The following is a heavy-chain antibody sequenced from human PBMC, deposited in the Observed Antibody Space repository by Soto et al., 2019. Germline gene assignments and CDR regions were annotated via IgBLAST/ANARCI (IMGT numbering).Heavy chain of an antibody. CDR2: ISASGRDI. CDR3: AKGKTSGWYYFDY. D-gene: IGHD6-19*01. J-gene: IGHJ4*02. Sequence: GGSLRLSCAASRFTFSNFAMSWVRQAPGRGLEWVSGISASGRDIHYADSVKDRFTVSRDNSKNTLYLQMNSLRAEDTAIYYCAKGKTSGWYYFDYWGQGALVTVSS. CDR1: RFTFSNFA. V-gene: IGHV3-23*01.